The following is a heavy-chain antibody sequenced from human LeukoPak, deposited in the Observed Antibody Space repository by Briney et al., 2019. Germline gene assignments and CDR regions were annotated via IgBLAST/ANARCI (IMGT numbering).Heavy chain of an antibody. CDR2: ISSSGSTI. CDR1: GFTFSSYE. D-gene: IGHD6-19*01. V-gene: IGHV3-48*03. CDR3: ASGIAVAANWFDP. Sequence: GGSLRLSCAASGFTFSSYEMNWVRQAPGKGLEWVSYISSSGSTIYYADSVKGRFTISRDNAKNSLYLQMNSLRAEDTAVYYCASGIAVAANWFDPWGQGTLVSVSS. J-gene: IGHJ5*02.